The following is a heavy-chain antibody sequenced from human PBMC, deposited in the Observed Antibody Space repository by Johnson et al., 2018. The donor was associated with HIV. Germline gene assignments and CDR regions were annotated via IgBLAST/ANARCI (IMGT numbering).Heavy chain of an antibody. J-gene: IGHJ3*02. Sequence: VGSGGGVVRPGGSLRPCCASSAFTSDDHGTNWVRQVPWQGPEWVSGINWNCGCPRYADSMKGRFTIYSDNAKNSLYLQMGSLRAEATALYYCARVMSSGYFFDAFDIWGQGTMVTVSS. CDR2: INWNCGCP. D-gene: IGHD3-22*01. CDR3: ARVMSSGYFFDAFDI. V-gene: IGHV3-20*04. CDR1: AFTSDDHG.